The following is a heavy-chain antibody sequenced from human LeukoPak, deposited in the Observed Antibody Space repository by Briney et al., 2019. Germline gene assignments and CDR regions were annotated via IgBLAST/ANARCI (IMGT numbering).Heavy chain of an antibody. J-gene: IGHJ4*02. Sequence: PSETLSLTCSVSGGSISSFYWSWIRQPPGKGLEWIGYIYHSGSTTYNPSLNSRVTMSVDTSRTHFSQKLNSVTAADTAVYYCARRLDASYFDSWGQGILVTVSS. V-gene: IGHV4-59*01. CDR3: ARRLDASYFDS. D-gene: IGHD3/OR15-3a*01. CDR1: GGSISSFY. CDR2: IYHSGST.